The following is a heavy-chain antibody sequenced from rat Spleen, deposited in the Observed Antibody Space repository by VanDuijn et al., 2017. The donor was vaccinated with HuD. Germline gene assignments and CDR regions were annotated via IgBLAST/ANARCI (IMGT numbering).Heavy chain of an antibody. CDR3: ARLGTEAIGNWFSY. J-gene: IGHJ3*01. CDR2: IKYDGSST. D-gene: IGHD1-11*01. CDR1: GFTFSNYG. Sequence: EVQLVESGGGLVQPGRSLKLSCAASGFTFSNYGMHWVRQAPTKGLEWVATIKYDGSSTYHRDSVKGRFTISRDNAKSTLYLQMDSLRSEDTATYYCARLGTEAIGNWFSYWGQGTLVTVSS. V-gene: IGHV5-29*01.